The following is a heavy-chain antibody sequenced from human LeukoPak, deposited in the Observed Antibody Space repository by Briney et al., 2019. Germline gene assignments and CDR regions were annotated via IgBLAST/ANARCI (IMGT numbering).Heavy chain of an antibody. CDR2: IRYDGSNK. Sequence: PGGSLRLSCAASGFTFSSYGMHWVRQAPGKGLEWVAFIRYDGSNKYYADSVKGRFTISRDNSKNTLYLQMNSLRAEDTAVYYCAKGQVVPAAQSNGNDAFDIWGQGTMVTVSS. J-gene: IGHJ3*02. D-gene: IGHD2-2*01. CDR3: AKGQVVPAAQSNGNDAFDI. V-gene: IGHV3-30*02. CDR1: GFTFSSYG.